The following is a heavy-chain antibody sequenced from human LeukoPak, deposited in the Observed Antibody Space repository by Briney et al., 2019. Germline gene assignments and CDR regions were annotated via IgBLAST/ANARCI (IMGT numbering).Heavy chain of an antibody. J-gene: IGHJ4*02. CDR2: INPNSGGT. CDR3: ARAPRVRGATFGY. D-gene: IGHD1-26*01. Sequence: ASVKVSCKASGYTFTGYYMHWVRQAPGQGLEWMGWINPNSGGTNYAQKFQGRVTMTGDTSISTAYMELSRLRSDDTAVYYCARAPRVRGATFGYWGQGTLVTVSS. V-gene: IGHV1-2*02. CDR1: GYTFTGYY.